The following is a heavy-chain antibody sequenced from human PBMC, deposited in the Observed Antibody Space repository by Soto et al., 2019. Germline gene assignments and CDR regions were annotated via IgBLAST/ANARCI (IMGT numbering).Heavy chain of an antibody. J-gene: IGHJ4*02. D-gene: IGHD6-19*01. CDR3: AKELVAVAGTGCHY. Sequence: EVQLLESGGGLVQPGGSLRLSCAASGFTFSSYAMSWVRQAPGKGLEWVSVISGSGNSPHYADSVKGRITISRDNSKNTLSLQMNSLRAEDTAVYYCAKELVAVAGTGCHYWGQGTLVTVSS. CDR2: ISGSGNSP. V-gene: IGHV3-23*01. CDR1: GFTFSSYA.